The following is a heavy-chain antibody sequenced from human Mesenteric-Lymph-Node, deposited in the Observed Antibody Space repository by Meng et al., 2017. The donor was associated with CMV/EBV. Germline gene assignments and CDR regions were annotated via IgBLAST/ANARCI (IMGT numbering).Heavy chain of an antibody. CDR3: AHRGQLATDDY. D-gene: IGHD2-15*01. V-gene: IGHV2-5*02. Sequence: TFSGISLSTSGVGVDWIRQPPGEALEWLSIIYWDDDKRYSPSLKSRLTITKDTSKNQVVLTMTNMDPVDTATYYCAHRGQLATDDYWGQGTLVTVSS. CDR2: IYWDDDK. CDR1: GISLSTSGVG. J-gene: IGHJ4*02.